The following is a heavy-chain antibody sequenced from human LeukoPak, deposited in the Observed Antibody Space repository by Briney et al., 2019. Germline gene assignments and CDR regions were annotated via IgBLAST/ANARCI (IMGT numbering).Heavy chain of an antibody. D-gene: IGHD3-10*01. V-gene: IGHV1-18*01. J-gene: IGHJ4*02. CDR2: ISAHNYNT. CDR3: ARVADYGSGSHLFDY. Sequence: ASVKDSCKASGYTFLNYDFTWVRQAPGQGLEWMGWISAHNYNTKYAQRFQGRVTMTADTSTTTAYMELRSLRSDDTAVYYCARVADYGSGSHLFDYWGQGTLVAVSS. CDR1: GYTFLNYD.